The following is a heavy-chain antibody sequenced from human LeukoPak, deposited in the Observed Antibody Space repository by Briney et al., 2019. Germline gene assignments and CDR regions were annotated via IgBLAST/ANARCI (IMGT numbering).Heavy chain of an antibody. CDR2: IRQDGSEK. D-gene: IGHD3-3*01. CDR1: GFTFSMYW. J-gene: IGHJ6*02. CDR3: ASNTHYPYYDFWSGYPSTNYGMDV. V-gene: IGHV3-7*03. Sequence: GGSLRLSCTASGFTFSMYWMSWVRQAPGKGLEWVANIRQDGSEKYYADSVKGRFTFFRDNAKNSLSLLMNSLRAEDTAVYYCASNTHYPYYDFWSGYPSTNYGMDVWGQGTTVTVSS.